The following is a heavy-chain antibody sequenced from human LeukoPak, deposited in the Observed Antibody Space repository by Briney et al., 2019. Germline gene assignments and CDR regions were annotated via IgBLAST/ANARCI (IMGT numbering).Heavy chain of an antibody. CDR3: ARVQFSSTWFIDY. CDR2: INGDGSST. CDR1: GFTFSRYW. V-gene: IGHV3-74*01. Sequence: PGGSLRLSCAASGFTFSRYWMQWIRQAPGKGLVWVSRINGDGSSTTYADSVMGRFTISRDNAKNTLFLQMNSLRAEDTAVYYCARVQFSSTWFIDYWGQGALVTVSS. J-gene: IGHJ4*02. D-gene: IGHD6-13*01.